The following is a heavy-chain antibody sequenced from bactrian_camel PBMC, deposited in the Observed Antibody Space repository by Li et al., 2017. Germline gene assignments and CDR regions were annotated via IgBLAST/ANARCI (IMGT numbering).Heavy chain of an antibody. V-gene: IGHV3S26*01. D-gene: IGHD7*01. Sequence: HVQLVESGGGSVQAGGSLRLSCETSGHALRGICMGWFRQAPGKEREGIAAIDSDGRGTTAYADSVKGRFTISKDNTNDTLYLEMNSLKPEDSAMYSCAAEVYIVNCASGAEEDFGFRGRGTQVTVS. CDR3: AAEVYIVNCASGAEEDFGF. J-gene: IGHJ6*01. CDR1: GHALRGIC. CDR2: IDSDGRGTT.